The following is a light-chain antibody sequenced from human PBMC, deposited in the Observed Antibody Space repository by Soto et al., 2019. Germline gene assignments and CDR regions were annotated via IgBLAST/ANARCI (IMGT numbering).Light chain of an antibody. V-gene: IGKV3-20*01. CDR2: GVF. CDR3: QHYDGSPRT. Sequence: ETVLTQSPGTVSLSPGERATLSCTTSQAVNNDYLAWYQQKPGQAPRLLIYGVFNRATGIPDRFSGSGSGTYFTLTISGLEPEDSAIYYCQHYDGSPRTFGQGTNVEI. CDR1: QAVNNDY. J-gene: IGKJ2*01.